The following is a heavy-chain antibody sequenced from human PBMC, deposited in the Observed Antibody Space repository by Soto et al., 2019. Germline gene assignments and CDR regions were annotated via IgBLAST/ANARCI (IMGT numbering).Heavy chain of an antibody. CDR3: ARGLPRGIAAAGRGWFDP. Sequence: SQTLSLICAISGDSVSSNSAAWNWIRQSPSRGLEWLGRTYYRSKWYNDYAVSVKSRITINPDTSKNQFSLQLNSVTPEDTAVYYCARGLPRGIAAAGRGWFDPWGQGTLVTVSS. J-gene: IGHJ5*02. D-gene: IGHD6-13*01. V-gene: IGHV6-1*01. CDR2: TYYRSKWYN. CDR1: GDSVSSNSAA.